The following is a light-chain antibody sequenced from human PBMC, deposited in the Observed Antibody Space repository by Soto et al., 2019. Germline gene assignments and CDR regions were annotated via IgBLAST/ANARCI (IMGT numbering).Light chain of an antibody. CDR3: QQAYNFPLT. CDR2: AAS. CDR1: QGVYSW. Sequence: DIQMTQSPSSVSASVGERVTITCRASQGVYSWVAWYQQAPGKAPKRLISAASTLRGGVPSRFSGSGSGTDFTLTISSLQPEDVATYYCQQAYNFPLTFGGGTKVEIK. V-gene: IGKV1D-12*01. J-gene: IGKJ4*01.